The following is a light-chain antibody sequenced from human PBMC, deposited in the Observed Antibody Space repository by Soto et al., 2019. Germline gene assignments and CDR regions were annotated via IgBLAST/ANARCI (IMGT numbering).Light chain of an antibody. V-gene: IGKV3-11*01. CDR1: QRVSSY. CDR3: QQRSTCRIT. Sequence: EIVLTQSPATLSWSPGERATLSCRASQRVSSYLAWYQQKPGQAPRLLIYDASNRATGIPARFSGSVSGTDFTRTIGSLEPEDFAVYHCQQRSTCRITFGQGTRLEIK. CDR2: DAS. J-gene: IGKJ5*01.